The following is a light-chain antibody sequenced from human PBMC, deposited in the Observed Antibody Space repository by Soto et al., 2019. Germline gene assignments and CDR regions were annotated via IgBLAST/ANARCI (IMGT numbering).Light chain of an antibody. CDR2: EVS. CDR1: SSDVGGYKY. V-gene: IGLV2-14*01. Sequence: ALTQPASVSGSPGQSITISCTGTSSDVGGYKYVSWYQQHPGKAPKLMIYEVSHRPSGVSNRFSGSKSGNTASLTISGLQAEDEADYYCSSYTRSSKVVFGGGTKLTVL. CDR3: SSYTRSSKVV. J-gene: IGLJ2*01.